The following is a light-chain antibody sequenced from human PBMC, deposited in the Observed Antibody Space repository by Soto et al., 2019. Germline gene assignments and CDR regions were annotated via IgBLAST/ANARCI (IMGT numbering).Light chain of an antibody. V-gene: IGKV3-15*01. J-gene: IGKJ1*01. CDR1: QSVSSN. CDR2: GAS. Sequence: EIVMTQSPATLSVSAGERATLSCRASQSVSSNLAWYQQKPGQAPRLLIYGASTRATGIPARFSGSGSGTDFTLTISSLQSEDFAVYYCQQYSNWPPWTFGQGTKVDIK. CDR3: QQYSNWPPWT.